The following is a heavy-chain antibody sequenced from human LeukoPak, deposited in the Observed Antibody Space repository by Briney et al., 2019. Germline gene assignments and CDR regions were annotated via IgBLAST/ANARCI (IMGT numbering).Heavy chain of an antibody. Sequence: GASVKVSCKASGYTFTSYDINWVRQATGQGLEWMGWMNPNSGNTGYAQKFQGRVTMTRNTSISTAYMELSSLRSEGTAVYYCARGGGYSGYDYGVGYDYWGQGTLVTVSS. CDR1: GYTFTSYD. D-gene: IGHD5-12*01. V-gene: IGHV1-8*01. CDR2: MNPNSGNT. J-gene: IGHJ4*02. CDR3: ARGGGYSGYDYGVGYDY.